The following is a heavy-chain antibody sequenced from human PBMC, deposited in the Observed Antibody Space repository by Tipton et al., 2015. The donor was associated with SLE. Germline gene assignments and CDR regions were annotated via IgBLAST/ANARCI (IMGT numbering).Heavy chain of an antibody. D-gene: IGHD4-17*01. J-gene: IGHJ4*02. Sequence: GLVKPSETLSLTCTVSGGSISGYYWSWIRQPAGKGLEWIGQISHSGSATYNPSLKGRVEIFVDSSKTQFSLELTSVTAADTAVYYCAKGRQKNYADHAYWGQGTLVTVSS. CDR1: GGSISGYY. CDR2: ISHSGSA. CDR3: AKGRQKNYADHAY. V-gene: IGHV4-4*07.